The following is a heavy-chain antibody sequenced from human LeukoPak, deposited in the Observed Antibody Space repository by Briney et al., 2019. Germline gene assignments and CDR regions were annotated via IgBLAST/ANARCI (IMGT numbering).Heavy chain of an antibody. Sequence: SETLSLTCAVYGGSFSGYYWSWIRQPPGKGLEWIGEINHSGSTNYNPSLKSRVTISVDTSKNQFSLKLSSVTAADTAVYYCARAFYGDYVNWGQGTLVTVSS. J-gene: IGHJ4*02. V-gene: IGHV4-34*01. CDR3: ARAFYGDYVN. D-gene: IGHD4-17*01. CDR2: INHSGST. CDR1: GGSFSGYY.